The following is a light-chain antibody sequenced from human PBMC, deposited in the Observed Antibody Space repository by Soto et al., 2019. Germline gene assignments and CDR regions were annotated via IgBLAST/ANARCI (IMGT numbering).Light chain of an antibody. J-gene: IGLJ3*02. V-gene: IGLV1-44*01. CDR2: SNN. CDR3: AAWDDSLNGPL. Sequence: QSVLTQPPSASGTPGQRVTISCSGSNSNIGRNAVNWYQQLPGTAPTLLIYSNNQRPSGVPDRFSGSKSGTSASLAVNGLQSEDEADYYCAAWDDSLNGPLFGGGTQLTVL. CDR1: NSNIGRNA.